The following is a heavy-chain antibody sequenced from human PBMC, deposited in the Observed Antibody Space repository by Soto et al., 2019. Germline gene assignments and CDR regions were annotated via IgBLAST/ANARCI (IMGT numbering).Heavy chain of an antibody. CDR1: GFTFSSYA. CDR2: ISYDGSNK. Sequence: PGGSLRLSCAASGFTFSSYAMHWVRQAPGKGLEWVAVISYDGSNKYYADSVKGRFTISRDNSKNTLYLQMNSLRAEDTAVYYCARYSGYDWANYYGMDVWGQGTTVTVSS. J-gene: IGHJ6*02. CDR3: ARYSGYDWANYYGMDV. D-gene: IGHD5-12*01. V-gene: IGHV3-30-3*01.